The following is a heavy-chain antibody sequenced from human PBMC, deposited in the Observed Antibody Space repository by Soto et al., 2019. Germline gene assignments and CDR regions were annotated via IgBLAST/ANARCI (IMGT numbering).Heavy chain of an antibody. Sequence: SETLSLTCAVYGGSFSGYYWSWIRQPPGKGLEWIGEINHSGSTNYNPSLKSRVTISVDTSKNQFSLKLRSVTAADTAVYYCARGARRGVITRDAFDIWGQGTMVTVSS. CDR3: ARGARRGVITRDAFDI. CDR2: INHSGST. CDR1: GGSFSGYY. D-gene: IGHD3-10*01. V-gene: IGHV4-34*01. J-gene: IGHJ3*02.